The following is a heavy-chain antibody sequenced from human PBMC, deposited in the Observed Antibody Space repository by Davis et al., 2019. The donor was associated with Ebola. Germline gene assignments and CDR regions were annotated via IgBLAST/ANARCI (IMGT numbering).Heavy chain of an antibody. V-gene: IGHV3-9*01. J-gene: IGHJ6*02. CDR2: ISWNSGSI. Sequence: PGGSLRLSCAASGFTFDDYAMHWVRQAPGKGLEWVSGISWNSGSIGYADSVKGRFTISRDNAKNSLYLQMNSLRAEDTALYYCAKEGGVAGTLYYYYGMDVWGQGTTVTVSS. CDR1: GFTFDDYA. D-gene: IGHD6-19*01. CDR3: AKEGGVAGTLYYYYGMDV.